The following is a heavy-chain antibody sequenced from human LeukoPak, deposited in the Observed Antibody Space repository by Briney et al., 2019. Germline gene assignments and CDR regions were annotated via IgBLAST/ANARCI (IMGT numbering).Heavy chain of an antibody. J-gene: IGHJ4*02. Sequence: GGSLRLSCAASGFTFSNYAMSWVRQAPEPGLEWVSAISGSGGNTYYADSVNGRFTISRDNSQNTFFLQMNSLRADDTAIYYCAKCLTSTGTCYFDYWGQGTLVTVSS. CDR1: GFTFSNYA. D-gene: IGHD1-1*01. V-gene: IGHV3-23*01. CDR3: AKCLTSTGTCYFDY. CDR2: ISGSGGNT.